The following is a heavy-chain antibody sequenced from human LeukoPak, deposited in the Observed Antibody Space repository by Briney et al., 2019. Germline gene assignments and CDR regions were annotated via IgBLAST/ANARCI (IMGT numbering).Heavy chain of an antibody. CDR2: IYYSGST. CDR3: ASFKVAGSGGFDY. V-gene: IGHV4-59*01. CDR1: GGSISSYY. D-gene: IGHD6-19*01. J-gene: IGHJ4*02. Sequence: PSETLSHTCTVSGGSISSYYWSWIRQPPGKGLEWIGYIYYSGSTNYNPSLKSRVTISVDTSKNQFSLKLSSVTAADTAVYHCASFKVAGSGGFDYWGQGTLVTVSS.